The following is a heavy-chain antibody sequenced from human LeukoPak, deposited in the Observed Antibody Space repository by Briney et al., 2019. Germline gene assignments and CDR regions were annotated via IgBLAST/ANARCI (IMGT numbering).Heavy chain of an antibody. V-gene: IGHV4-59*01. CDR2: IYYSGST. Sequence: SETLSLTCTVSGGSISSYYWSWIRQPPGKGLEWIGYIYYSGSTNYNPSLKSRVTISVDTSKNQFSLKLSSVTAADTAVYYCARASYYYDSSRWGEQFDYWGQGTLVTVSS. D-gene: IGHD3-22*01. CDR3: ARASYYYDSSRWGEQFDY. J-gene: IGHJ4*02. CDR1: GGSISSYY.